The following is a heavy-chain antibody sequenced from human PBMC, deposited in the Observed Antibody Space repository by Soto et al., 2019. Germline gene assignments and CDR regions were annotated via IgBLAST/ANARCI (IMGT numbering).Heavy chain of an antibody. D-gene: IGHD6-19*01. CDR3: AKGGRQWLVTSDFNY. Sequence: GGSLRLSCAGSGFTFSTYAMSWVRQAPGKGLEWVAVVSHDGRNTHYADSVKGRFTISRDSSKNTVSLEMTSLRAEDTAVYYCAKGGRQWLVTSDFNYWGQGALVTVSS. CDR1: GFTFSTYA. CDR2: VSHDGRNT. V-gene: IGHV3-30*18. J-gene: IGHJ4*02.